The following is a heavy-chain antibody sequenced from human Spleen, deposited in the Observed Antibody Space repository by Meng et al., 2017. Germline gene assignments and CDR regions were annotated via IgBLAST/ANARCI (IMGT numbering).Heavy chain of an antibody. D-gene: IGHD6-19*01. Sequence: GESLKISCAASGFILSSYWMHWVRQAPGRGLEWVSYIGFSPTTFFYAGSVEGRFTISRDNAQNSVFLQMNNLRAEDTAVYYCVRLSTNGWYVPDYWGRGTLVTVSS. CDR2: IGFSPTTF. V-gene: IGHV3-48*04. J-gene: IGHJ4*02. CDR3: VRLSTNGWYVPDY. CDR1: GFILSSYW.